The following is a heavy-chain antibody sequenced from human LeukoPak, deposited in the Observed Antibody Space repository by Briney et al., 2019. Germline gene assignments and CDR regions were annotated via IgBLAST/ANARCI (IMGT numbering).Heavy chain of an antibody. D-gene: IGHD1-14*01. CDR1: GGSVGTGTYY. Sequence: SETLSLTCTVSGGSVGTGTYYWGWIRQPAEKGLEWIGRIYSSGTTSYNPSLESRVTISTDTSKNQFSLRLDSVTAADTAVYFCVRDRTTYPATFSDYWGQGAMVTVSS. J-gene: IGHJ4*02. V-gene: IGHV4-61*02. CDR2: IYSSGTT. CDR3: VRDRTTYPATFSDY.